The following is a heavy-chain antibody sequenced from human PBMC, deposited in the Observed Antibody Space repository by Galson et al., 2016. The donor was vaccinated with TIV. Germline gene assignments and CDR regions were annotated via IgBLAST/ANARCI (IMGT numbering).Heavy chain of an antibody. J-gene: IGHJ4*02. CDR1: GFTFSAYG. D-gene: IGHD4-17*01. Sequence: SLRLSCAASGFTFSAYGMHWVRQAPGKGLEWVAVIWFDGSIEYYADSVKGRFTISRDNSKNTLSLQMNSLRAEDTAVYYCARDPRLYGDYSLGYFDYWGQGTLVTASS. CDR3: ARDPRLYGDYSLGYFDY. CDR2: IWFDGSIE. V-gene: IGHV3-33*01.